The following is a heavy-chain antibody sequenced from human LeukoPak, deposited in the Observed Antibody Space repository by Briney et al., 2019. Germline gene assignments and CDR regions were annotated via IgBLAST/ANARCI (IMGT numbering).Heavy chain of an antibody. J-gene: IGHJ6*04. Sequence: GGSLRLSCAVSGFPFSNSWMYWVRQAPGKGLEGVANINKDGGGISYVDSVKGRFIISRDNARNSLYLQMNSLSVEDTAVYFCAGGNSMDVWGKGTAVTVSS. V-gene: IGHV3-7*03. CDR2: INKDGGGI. CDR1: GFPFSNSW. D-gene: IGHD1/OR15-1a*01. CDR3: AGGNSMDV.